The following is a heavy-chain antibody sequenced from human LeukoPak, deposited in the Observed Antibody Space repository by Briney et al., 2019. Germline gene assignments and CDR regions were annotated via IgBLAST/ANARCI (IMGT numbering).Heavy chain of an antibody. CDR3: ARSGGYSSPQNY. V-gene: IGHV4-30-4*02. CDR1: GGSISSGDYY. D-gene: IGHD6-19*01. J-gene: IGHJ4*02. CDR2: IYYSGST. Sequence: PSETLSLTCTVSGGSISSGDYYWSWIRQPPGKGLEWIGYIYYSGSTYYNPSLKSRVTISVDTSKNQFSLKLSSVTAADTAVYYCARSGGYSSPQNYWGQGTLVTVSS.